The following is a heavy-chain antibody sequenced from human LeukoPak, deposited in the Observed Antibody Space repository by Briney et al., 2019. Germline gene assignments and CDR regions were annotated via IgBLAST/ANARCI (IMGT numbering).Heavy chain of an antibody. Sequence: GGSLRLSCAASGFTVSSNYMSWVRQAPGKGLEWVSVIYSGGSTYYADSVKGRLTISRDNAKNTLYLQMNSLRAEDTAVYYCARDLGRDGYFDYWGQGTLVTVSS. J-gene: IGHJ4*02. CDR3: ARDLGRDGYFDY. D-gene: IGHD5-24*01. V-gene: IGHV3-66*01. CDR1: GFTVSSNY. CDR2: IYSGGST.